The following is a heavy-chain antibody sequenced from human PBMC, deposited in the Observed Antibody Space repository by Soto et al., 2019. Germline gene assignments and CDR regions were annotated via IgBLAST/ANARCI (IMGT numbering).Heavy chain of an antibody. CDR2: FDPEDGET. CDR3: AATLDANSGSGYYGMDV. J-gene: IGHJ6*02. Sequence: ASVKVSCKVSGYTLTELSMHWVRQAPGKGLEWMGGFDPEDGETIYAQKFQGRVTMTEDTSTDTAYMDLSSLRSEDTAVYYCAATLDANSGSGYYGMDVWGQGTTVTVSS. V-gene: IGHV1-24*01. D-gene: IGHD3-10*01. CDR1: GYTLTELS.